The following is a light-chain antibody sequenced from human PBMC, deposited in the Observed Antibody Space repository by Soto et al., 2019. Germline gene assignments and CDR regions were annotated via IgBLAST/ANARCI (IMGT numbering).Light chain of an antibody. CDR3: QQRPNWPLT. CDR2: DAS. V-gene: IGKV3-11*01. CDR1: QSISSH. J-gene: IGKJ4*01. Sequence: EIVLTQSPATLSLSPGERATLSCRASQSISSHLVWYQQKPGQAPRLLMYDASNRATGIPARFSGIGSGTDFTLTISRLEPEDFAVYYCQQRPNWPLTFGGGTKVEIK.